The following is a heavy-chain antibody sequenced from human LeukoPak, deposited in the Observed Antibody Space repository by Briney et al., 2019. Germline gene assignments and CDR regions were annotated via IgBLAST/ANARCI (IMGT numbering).Heavy chain of an antibody. Sequence: SETLSLTCTVSGGSISSYYWSWIRQPPGKGLEWIGYTYYSGSTNYNPSLKSRVTISVDTSKNQFSLKLSSVTAADTAVYYCTRAIGATNIDYWGQGTLVTVSS. D-gene: IGHD1-26*01. CDR2: TYYSGST. J-gene: IGHJ4*02. CDR3: TRAIGATNIDY. CDR1: GGSISSYY. V-gene: IGHV4-59*01.